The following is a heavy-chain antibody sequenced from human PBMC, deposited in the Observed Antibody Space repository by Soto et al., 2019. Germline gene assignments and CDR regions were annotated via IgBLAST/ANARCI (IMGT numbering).Heavy chain of an antibody. J-gene: IGHJ6*02. D-gene: IGHD5-18*01. CDR3: ASSGYSYGSMDV. Sequence: SVKVSCKASGGTFSSYAISLVRQAPGQGLEWMGGIIPIFGTANYAQKFQGRVTITADESTSTAYMELSSLRSEDTAVYYCASSGYSYGSMDVWGQGTTVTVSS. CDR1: GGTFSSYA. V-gene: IGHV1-69*13. CDR2: IIPIFGTA.